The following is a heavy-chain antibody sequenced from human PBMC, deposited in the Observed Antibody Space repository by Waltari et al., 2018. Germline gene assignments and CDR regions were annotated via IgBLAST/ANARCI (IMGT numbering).Heavy chain of an antibody. J-gene: IGHJ4*02. D-gene: IGHD3-3*01. CDR2: IKSNFDGGTT. CDR1: GFTFSNGW. Sequence: EVQLVESGGGLVKPGGSLRLSCAASGFTFSNGWMSWVRQAPGKGLEWVGRIKSNFDGGTTDYAAPVKGRFTISRDDSENTLYLQMNSLQSEDTAVYYCTTIPTYYDFWSHREYFDHWGQGTLVTVSS. CDR3: TTIPTYYDFWSHREYFDH. V-gene: IGHV3-15*01.